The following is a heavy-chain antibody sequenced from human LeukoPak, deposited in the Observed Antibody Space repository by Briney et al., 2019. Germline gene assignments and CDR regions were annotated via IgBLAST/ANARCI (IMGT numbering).Heavy chain of an antibody. D-gene: IGHD6-19*01. Sequence: GASVKVSCKASGGTFSSYAIIWVRQAPGQGLEWMGRIIPILGIANYAQKFQGRVTITADKSTSTAYMELSSLRSEDTAVYYCARDVAVAGTASDYWGQGTLVTVSS. J-gene: IGHJ4*02. CDR1: GGTFSSYA. CDR3: ARDVAVAGTASDY. V-gene: IGHV1-69*04. CDR2: IIPILGIA.